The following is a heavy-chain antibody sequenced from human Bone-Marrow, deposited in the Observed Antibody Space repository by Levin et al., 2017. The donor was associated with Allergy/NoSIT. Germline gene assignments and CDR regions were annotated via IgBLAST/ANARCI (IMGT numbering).Heavy chain of an antibody. D-gene: IGHD3-22*01. J-gene: IGHJ3*01. CDR1: GFSLSTSGMC. CDR3: ARTLLYYYDSSGYINSFDF. V-gene: IGHV2-70*01. CDR2: IDWDDNK. Sequence: SGPTLVTPTQTLTLTCSFSGFSLSTSGMCVSWIRQPPGKALEWLALIDWDDNKYYRTSLKTRLTISKDTSKNQVVLTMTNMDPVDTATYYCARTLLYYYDSSGYINSFDFWGQGTMVTVSS.